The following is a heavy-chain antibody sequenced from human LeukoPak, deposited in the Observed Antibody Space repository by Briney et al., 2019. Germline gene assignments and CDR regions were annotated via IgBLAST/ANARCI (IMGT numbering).Heavy chain of an antibody. D-gene: IGHD3-10*01. CDR2: IYSGGST. CDR1: GFTFSSYG. J-gene: IGHJ6*02. Sequence: GGSLRLSCAASGFTFSSYGMHWVRQAPGKGLEWVSVIYSGGSTYYADSVRGRFTISRDNSKNTLYLQMNSLRAEDTAVYYCASGVRGGSNYYYYYGMDVWGQGTTVTVSS. CDR3: ASGVRGGSNYYYYYGMDV. V-gene: IGHV3-NL1*01.